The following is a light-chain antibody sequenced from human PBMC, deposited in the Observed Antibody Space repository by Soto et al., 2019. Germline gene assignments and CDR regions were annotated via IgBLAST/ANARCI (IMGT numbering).Light chain of an antibody. CDR1: ISDVGAYNY. Sequence: QSALTQPASVSGSPGQSITISCTGTISDVGAYNYVSWYQQHPGKAPKLIIYDVSNRPSGVSNRFSGSKSGNTASLTISGLRAEDEADYSRYSYTSSSTLGVFGGGTKLTVL. V-gene: IGLV2-14*03. CDR2: DVS. J-gene: IGLJ2*01. CDR3: YSYTSSSTLGV.